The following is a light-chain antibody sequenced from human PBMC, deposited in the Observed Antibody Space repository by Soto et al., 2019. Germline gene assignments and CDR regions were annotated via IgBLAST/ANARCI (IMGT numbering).Light chain of an antibody. J-gene: IGKJ1*01. Sequence: VQMTQSPSSLSASVGDRVTIACRASQTVSKFVNWYQQKPGKVPDLLIYSVSTLYSGVPSRFSGSGSGTEFTLTISNLQPEDFATYYCQQTYSLPRTFAQGTKVE. CDR1: QTVSKF. CDR2: SVS. CDR3: QQTYSLPRT. V-gene: IGKV1-39*01.